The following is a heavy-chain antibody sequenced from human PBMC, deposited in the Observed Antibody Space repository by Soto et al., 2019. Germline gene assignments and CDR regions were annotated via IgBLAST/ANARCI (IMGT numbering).Heavy chain of an antibody. J-gene: IGHJ4*02. CDR1: GFTFSSDG. CDR2: ISYDGSNT. CDR3: AKEGGLSGSYYISSSYYFDY. D-gene: IGHD1-26*01. V-gene: IGHV3-30*18. Sequence: PGGALRLSWVASGFTFSSDGMHSVRQAPGKGLEWVAIISYDGSNTYYADSVKGRFTISRDNSKNTLYLQMNSLRAEDTSVYYCAKEGGLSGSYYISSSYYFDYWGQGT.